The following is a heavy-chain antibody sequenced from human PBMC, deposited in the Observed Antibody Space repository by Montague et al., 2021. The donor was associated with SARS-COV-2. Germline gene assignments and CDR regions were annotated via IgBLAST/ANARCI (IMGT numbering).Heavy chain of an antibody. D-gene: IGHD6-19*01. CDR3: ARDIAVAGLFDY. V-gene: IGHV4-61*02. CDR2: LSISGST. Sequence: TLSLTCTVSGGSISSDSYYWSWIRPPAGKGLEWIGRLSISGSTNYNPSLKSRVTISVDTTKNQFSLKLSSVTAADTAGYYCARDIAVAGLFDYWGQGTLVTVSS. J-gene: IGHJ4*02. CDR1: GGSISSDSYY.